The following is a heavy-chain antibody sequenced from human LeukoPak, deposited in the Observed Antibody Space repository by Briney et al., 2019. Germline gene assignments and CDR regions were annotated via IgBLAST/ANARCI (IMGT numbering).Heavy chain of an antibody. D-gene: IGHD2-2*01. CDR3: ARGGSVVVPAAAPGY. Sequence: HPGGSLRLSCAASGFTFSSYWMHWVRQAPGKGLVWVSRINSDGSSTSYADSVKGRFTISRDNAKNTLYLQMNSLRAEDTAVYYCARGGSVVVPAAAPGYWGQGTLVTVSS. V-gene: IGHV3-74*01. CDR1: GFTFSSYW. J-gene: IGHJ4*02. CDR2: INSDGSST.